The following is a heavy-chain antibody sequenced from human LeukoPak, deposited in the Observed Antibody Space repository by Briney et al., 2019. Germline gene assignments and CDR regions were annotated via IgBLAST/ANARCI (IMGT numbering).Heavy chain of an antibody. V-gene: IGHV4-59*08. D-gene: IGHD5-18*01. CDR3: ARIPFRGYSYGYLDYYYYYGMDV. Sequence: SETLSLTCTVSGGSISSYYWSWIRQPPGKGLEWIGYIYYSGSTNYNPSLKSRVTISVDTSKNKFSLKLSSVTAADTAVYYCARIPFRGYSYGYLDYYYYYGMDVWGQGTTVTVSS. CDR2: IYYSGST. CDR1: GGSISSYY. J-gene: IGHJ6*02.